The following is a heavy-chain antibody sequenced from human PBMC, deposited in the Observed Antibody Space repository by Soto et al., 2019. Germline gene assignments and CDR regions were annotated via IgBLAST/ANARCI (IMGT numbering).Heavy chain of an antibody. D-gene: IGHD4-17*01. CDR3: ARDFPTVTTAAYYYYYGMDV. CDR2: IYYSGST. V-gene: IGHV4-38-2*02. Sequence: PSETLSLTCAVSGYSISSGYYWGWLRQPPGKGLEWIGSIYYSGSTNYNPSLKSRVTISVDTSKNQFSLKLSSVTAADTAVYYCARDFPTVTTAAYYYYYGMDVWGQGATVTVSS. CDR1: GYSISSGYY. J-gene: IGHJ6*02.